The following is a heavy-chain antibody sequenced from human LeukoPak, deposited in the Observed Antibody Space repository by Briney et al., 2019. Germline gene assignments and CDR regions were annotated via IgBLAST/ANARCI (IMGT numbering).Heavy chain of an antibody. CDR2: INPNSGGT. D-gene: IGHD3-22*01. Sequence: ASVTVSCKASGYTFTDYYMHWVRQAPGQGLEWMGWINPNSGGTNSAQKFQGRVTMTRDTSISTGYMELSRLRSDDTAVYYCARGVSGYFYLFDCWGQGTLVTASS. CDR1: GYTFTDYY. CDR3: ARGVSGYFYLFDC. V-gene: IGHV1-2*02. J-gene: IGHJ4*02.